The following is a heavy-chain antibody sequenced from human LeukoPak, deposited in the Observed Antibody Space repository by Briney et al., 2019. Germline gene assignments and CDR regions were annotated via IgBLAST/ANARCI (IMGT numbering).Heavy chain of an antibody. CDR3: ARGDDFWSGYYLTSDDYYMDV. D-gene: IGHD3-3*01. CDR1: GFIFRNYA. CDR2: ISSSSNYI. J-gene: IGHJ6*03. Sequence: GGSLRLSCAVSGFIFRNYAMSWVRQAPGKGLEWVSSISSSSNYIYYADSVKGRFTISGDSAKNSVYLQMNSLRAEDTAVYYCARGDDFWSGYYLTSDDYYMDVWGKGTTVTVSS. V-gene: IGHV3-21*01.